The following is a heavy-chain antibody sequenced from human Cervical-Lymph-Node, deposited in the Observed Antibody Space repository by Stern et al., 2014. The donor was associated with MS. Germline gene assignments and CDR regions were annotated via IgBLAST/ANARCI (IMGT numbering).Heavy chain of an antibody. CDR2: VSYDGAQR. CDR1: GFTFSTYA. CDR3: ARGGRGVGLEY. V-gene: IGHV3-30-3*01. J-gene: IGHJ4*02. D-gene: IGHD3-10*01. Sequence: VQLLESGGGVVQPGRSLSLSCGASGFTFSTYAMHWVRQAPGKGLEWVAFVSYDGAQRNSTDSVKARFTISRDNSKNTLYLHMNSLRDEDTAVYFCARGGRGVGLEYWGQGALVTVSS.